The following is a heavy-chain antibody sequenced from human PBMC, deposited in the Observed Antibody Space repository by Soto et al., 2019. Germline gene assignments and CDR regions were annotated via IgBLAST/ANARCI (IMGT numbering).Heavy chain of an antibody. CDR3: ARHPKEGFVLLPMDV. CDR2: IYYSGST. V-gene: IGHV4-59*08. D-gene: IGHD3-10*01. Sequence: SETLSLTCTVSGGSISSYYWSWIWQPPGKGLEWIGYIYYSGSTNYNPSLKSRVTISVDTSKNQFSLKLSSVTAADTAVYYCARHPKEGFVLLPMDVWGKGTTVTVSS. J-gene: IGHJ6*04. CDR1: GGSISSYY.